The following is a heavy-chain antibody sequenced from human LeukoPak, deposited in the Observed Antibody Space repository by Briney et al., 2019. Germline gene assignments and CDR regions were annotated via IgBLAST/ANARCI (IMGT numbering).Heavy chain of an antibody. V-gene: IGHV4-34*01. Sequence: SETLSLTCAVYGGSFSGYYWSWIRQPRGKGLEWIGEINHSGSTNYNPSLKSRVTISVDTSKNQFSLKLSSVTAADTAVYYCALANSSSWYFDYRGQGTLVTVSS. CDR1: GGSFSGYY. CDR2: INHSGST. J-gene: IGHJ4*02. CDR3: ALANSSSWYFDY. D-gene: IGHD6-13*01.